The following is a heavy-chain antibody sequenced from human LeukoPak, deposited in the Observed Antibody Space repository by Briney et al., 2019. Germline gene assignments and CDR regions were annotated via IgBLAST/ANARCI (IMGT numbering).Heavy chain of an antibody. CDR1: GFTFSSYG. D-gene: IGHD3-10*01. CDR3: VQGTRRGAITMVRGVIGKSYYFDS. V-gene: IGHV3-30*02. J-gene: IGHJ4*02. Sequence: GGSLRLSCAASGFTFSSYGMHWVRQAPGKGLEWVAFIPYDGTNKYYADSVKGRFTISRDNSKNTLYLQMNSLRAADTALYYCVQGTRRGAITMVRGVIGKSYYFDSWGQGTLVTVS. CDR2: IPYDGTNK.